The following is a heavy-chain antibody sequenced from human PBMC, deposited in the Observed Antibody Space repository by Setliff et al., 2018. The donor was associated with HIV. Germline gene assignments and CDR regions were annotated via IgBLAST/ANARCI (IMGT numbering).Heavy chain of an antibody. CDR3: ARGGEIALAAHRRWLDS. D-gene: IGHD6-19*01. V-gene: IGHV1-2*02. CDR2: INPNSGAT. Sequence: ASVKVSCKASGYSFTGYYIHWVRQAPGQGLEWMGWINPNSGATNYAQKSEDKVTMTRDTSLSTGYMNLSRLRSDDTAVYYCARGGEIALAAHRRWLDSWGQGTLVTVSS. CDR1: GYSFTGYY. J-gene: IGHJ5*01.